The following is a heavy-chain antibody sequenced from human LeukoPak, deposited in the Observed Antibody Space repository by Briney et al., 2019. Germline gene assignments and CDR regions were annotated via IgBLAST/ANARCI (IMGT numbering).Heavy chain of an antibody. Sequence: PGGSPRLSCAGSGLPFSSYEMNWVRQAPGKGLEWISYISSRGTTIYYADSVKGRFTISRDNAENSLYLQMNSLRVEDTGVYYCARVYDTSGYKTPPPDYWGQGTLVTVSS. CDR1: GLPFSSYE. CDR3: ARVYDTSGYKTPPPDY. CDR2: ISSRGTTI. V-gene: IGHV3-48*03. J-gene: IGHJ4*02. D-gene: IGHD3-22*01.